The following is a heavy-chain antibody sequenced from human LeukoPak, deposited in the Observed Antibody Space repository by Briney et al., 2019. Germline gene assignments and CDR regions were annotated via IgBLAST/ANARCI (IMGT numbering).Heavy chain of an antibody. D-gene: IGHD2-2*02. CDR2: INPNSGGT. J-gene: IGHJ5*02. Sequence: ASVKVSCKASGYTFTVYYMHWVRQAPVHGLEWVGWINPNSGGTNYAQKFQGRVTMTRDTSISTAYMELSRLRSDDTAVYYCARAYIVVVPAAISWFDPWGQGTLVTVSS. V-gene: IGHV1-2*02. CDR1: GYTFTVYY. CDR3: ARAYIVVVPAAISWFDP.